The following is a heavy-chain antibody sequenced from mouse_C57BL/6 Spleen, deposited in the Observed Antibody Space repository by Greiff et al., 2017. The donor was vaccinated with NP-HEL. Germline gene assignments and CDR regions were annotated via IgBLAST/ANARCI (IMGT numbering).Heavy chain of an antibody. CDR3: ARHGVTRYYAMDY. CDR1: GYTFTSYW. Sequence: QVQLQQPGAELAKPGSSVKLSCKASGYTFTSYWMHWVKQRPGQGLEWIGYINPSSGYTKYNQKFKDKATLTADKSSSTAYMQLSSLTYEDSAVYYGARHGVTRYYAMDYWGQGTSVTVSS. CDR2: INPSSGYT. D-gene: IGHD2-5*01. V-gene: IGHV1-7*01. J-gene: IGHJ4*01.